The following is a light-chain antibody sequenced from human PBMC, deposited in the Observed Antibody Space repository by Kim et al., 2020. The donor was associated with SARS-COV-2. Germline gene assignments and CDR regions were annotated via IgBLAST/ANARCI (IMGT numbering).Light chain of an antibody. V-gene: IGKV3-15*01. CDR1: QTITNR. CDR3: QQSNDWPPLT. Sequence: APVERATLSGMARQTITNRLVWYQQKPGQAPRPLIYDATTRATGVPARFIGSGSETDFTLTISSLQAEDFAVYYCQQSNDWPPLTFGQGTKVDIK. J-gene: IGKJ1*01. CDR2: DAT.